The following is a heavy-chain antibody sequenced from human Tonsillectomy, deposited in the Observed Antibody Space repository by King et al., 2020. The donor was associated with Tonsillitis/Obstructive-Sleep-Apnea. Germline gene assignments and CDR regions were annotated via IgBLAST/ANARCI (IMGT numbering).Heavy chain of an antibody. V-gene: IGHV3-15*01. CDR3: TTDLRLLTY. J-gene: IGHJ4*02. CDR2: IKIKTDGGNT. CDR1: GFTFSHAC. Sequence: VQLVESGGGLVKPGGSLRLSCAASGFTFSHACMSLVCQAPGKGLDWVGRIKIKTDGGNTDYAAPVKGRFTISSDDSKNTLYLKMNSLNTEDTAVYYCTTDLRLLTYWGQGTLVTVSS. D-gene: IGHD3-9*01.